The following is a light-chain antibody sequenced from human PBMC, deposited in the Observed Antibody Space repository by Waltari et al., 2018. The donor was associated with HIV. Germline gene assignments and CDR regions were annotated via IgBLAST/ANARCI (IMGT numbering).Light chain of an antibody. CDR2: QDN. CDR3: QAWDSTSYVV. J-gene: IGLJ2*01. Sequence: SYELTKPPSVSVSPGQTAIITCSGDKLGHKSVSWYQQRPGQSPLLVIYQDNKRPSGIPERFSGSNSGNTATLTIRGTQAMDEADYYCQAWDSTSYVVFGGGTKLTVL. V-gene: IGLV3-1*01. CDR1: KLGHKS.